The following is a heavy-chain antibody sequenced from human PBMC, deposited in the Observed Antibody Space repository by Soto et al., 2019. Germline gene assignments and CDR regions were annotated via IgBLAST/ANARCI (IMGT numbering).Heavy chain of an antibody. CDR3: ASLHSGASDSYDV. CDR1: GDSVSSNSVA. Sequence: SHTLSLTCVISGDSVSSNSVAWNWIRQSPSRGLEWLGRTYYRSKWYNNYAVSVKSRITINPDTSKNQFSLQLNSVSPEDTAVYYCASLHSGASDSYDVWGQGTMVTVSS. J-gene: IGHJ3*01. D-gene: IGHD2-15*01. CDR2: TYYRSKWYN. V-gene: IGHV6-1*01.